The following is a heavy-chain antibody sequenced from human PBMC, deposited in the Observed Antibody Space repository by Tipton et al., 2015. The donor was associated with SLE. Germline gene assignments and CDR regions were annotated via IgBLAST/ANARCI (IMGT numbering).Heavy chain of an antibody. D-gene: IGHD3-16*01. J-gene: IGHJ4*02. CDR2: ISNSGSTV. CDR1: GFTFGDFY. CDR3: ARPDRGSQPPR. V-gene: IGHV3-11*01. Sequence: GSLRLSCAASGFTFGDFYMNWIRQAPGRGLEWVSYISNSGSTVYYADSVKGRFTVSRDNAKNSLDLQMNSLRAEDTAVYYCARPDRGSQPPRWGQGTLVTVSS.